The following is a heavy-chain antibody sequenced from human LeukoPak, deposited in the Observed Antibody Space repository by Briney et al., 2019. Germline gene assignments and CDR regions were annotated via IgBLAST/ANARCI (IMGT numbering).Heavy chain of an antibody. CDR1: GYTFTSYY. Sequence: GASVKVSCKTSGYTFTSYYMHWVRQAPGQGLEWKGWVNPTSGGANYAQKFQGRVTMTRDTSISTAYMELSRLRSDDTAVYYCARVYYYYDSSGILTLYFDYWGQGTLVTVSS. V-gene: IGHV1-2*02. D-gene: IGHD3-22*01. CDR2: VNPTSGGA. CDR3: ARVYYYYDSSGILTLYFDY. J-gene: IGHJ4*02.